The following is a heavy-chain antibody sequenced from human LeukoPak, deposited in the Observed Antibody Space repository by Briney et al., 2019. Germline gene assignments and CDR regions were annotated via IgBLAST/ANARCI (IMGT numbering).Heavy chain of an antibody. CDR1: GGSFSGYY. D-gene: IGHD3-10*01. J-gene: IGHJ3*02. CDR2: INHSGST. CDR3: AREMVRGDHDAFDI. V-gene: IGHV4-34*01. Sequence: SETLSLTCAVYGGSFSGYYWSWIRQPPGKGLEWIGEINHSGSTNYNPSLKSRVTISVDTSKNQFSLKLSSVTAADTAMYYCAREMVRGDHDAFDIWGQGTMVTVSS.